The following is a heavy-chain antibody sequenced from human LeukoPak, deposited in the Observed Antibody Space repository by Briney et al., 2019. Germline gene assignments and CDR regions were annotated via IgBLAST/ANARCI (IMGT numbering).Heavy chain of an antibody. D-gene: IGHD5-12*01. CDR1: GYTFTSYD. J-gene: IGHJ4*02. CDR3: ARNLATTGVFDN. Sequence: ASVKVSCKPSGYTFTSYDINWVRQAPGQGLDWLGWMNPNNGHTGYAQTFQGRATMTRDTSMGTAYMELRSLRSEDAAVYYCARNLATTGVFDNWGQGTLVSVSS. V-gene: IGHV1-8*01. CDR2: MNPNNGHT.